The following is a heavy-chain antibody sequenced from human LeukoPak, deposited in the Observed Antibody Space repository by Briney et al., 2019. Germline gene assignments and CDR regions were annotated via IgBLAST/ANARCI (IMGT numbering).Heavy chain of an antibody. D-gene: IGHD6-13*01. CDR2: IYNNGDT. V-gene: IGHV4-4*07. CDR1: GASISGYY. J-gene: IGHJ4*02. CDR3: AREAATAAHLHY. Sequence: PSETLSLTCTVSGASISGYYWSWVRQPGGKGLEWIGRIYNNGDTKYNPSLKSRVTMSVDTSKNQFSLKLSSVTAADTAVYFCAREAATAAHLHYWGQGTLVTVSS.